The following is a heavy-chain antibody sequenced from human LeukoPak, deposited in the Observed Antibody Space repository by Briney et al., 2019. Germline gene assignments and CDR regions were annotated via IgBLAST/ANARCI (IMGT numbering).Heavy chain of an antibody. CDR1: GFTFSSYG. CDR2: ISYDGSNK. D-gene: IGHD2-15*01. J-gene: IGHJ4*02. Sequence: GGSLRLSCAASGFTFSSYGMHWVRQAPGKGLEWVAVISYDGSNKYYADSVKGRFTISRDNSKNTLYLQMNSLRAEDTAVYYCAKVLGRWVVVVAAPLDCWGQGTLVTVSS. V-gene: IGHV3-30*18. CDR3: AKVLGRWVVVVAAPLDC.